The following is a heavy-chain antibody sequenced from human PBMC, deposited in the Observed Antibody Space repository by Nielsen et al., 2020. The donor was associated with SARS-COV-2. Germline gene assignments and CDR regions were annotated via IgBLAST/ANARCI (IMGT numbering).Heavy chain of an antibody. D-gene: IGHD3-10*01. V-gene: IGHV3-30*04. CDR2: ISYDGSNK. Sequence: WIRQPPGKGLEWVAVISYDGSNKYYADSVKGRFTISRDNSKNTLYLQMNSLRAEDTAVYYCARDPPEHGSGSYGDYWGQGTLVTVSS. CDR3: ARDPPEHGSGSYGDY. J-gene: IGHJ4*02.